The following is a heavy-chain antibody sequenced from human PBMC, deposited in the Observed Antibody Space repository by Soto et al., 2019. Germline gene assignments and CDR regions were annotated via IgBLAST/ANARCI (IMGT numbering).Heavy chain of an antibody. CDR1: GFTFSRFA. CDR3: ARPLLVYGDYDFDY. CDR2: INSPSNAI. J-gene: IGHJ4*02. V-gene: IGHV3-48*01. D-gene: IGHD4-17*01. Sequence: GALRLSCAASGFTFSRFAMSWVRQAPGKGLEWISYINSPSNAIYYADSVRGRFTISRDNAKNSLYLQMDSLRAEDTAVYYCARPLLVYGDYDFDYWGQGTLVTVSS.